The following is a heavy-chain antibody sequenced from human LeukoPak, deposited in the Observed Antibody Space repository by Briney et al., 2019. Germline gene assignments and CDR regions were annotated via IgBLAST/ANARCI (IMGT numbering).Heavy chain of an antibody. J-gene: IGHJ4*02. CDR1: GFTFSTYW. D-gene: IGHD3-3*01. Sequence: GGSLRLSCAASGFTFSTYWMSWVRQAPGRGLEWVASIKQDGTENYHVDSVKGRFTITRDNAKNSLYLQMNSLRAEDTAVYYCARDSPGITIFGVVTPNGGQGTLVTVSS. CDR2: IKQDGTEN. CDR3: ARDSPGITIFGVVTPN. V-gene: IGHV3-7*05.